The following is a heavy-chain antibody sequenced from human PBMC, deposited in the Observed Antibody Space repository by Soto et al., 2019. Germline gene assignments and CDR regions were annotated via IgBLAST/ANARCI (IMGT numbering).Heavy chain of an antibody. J-gene: IGHJ5*02. Sequence: SGTRWLTRVASGGCVTNSGWTWIRKYPGNALEWIAYTAYTENPNYNPSLKSRFTISIPTTNNQLSLKLTSMTSADTDVYYCARDMHAVFTHCFDPRG. CDR2: TAYTENP. V-gene: IGHV4-59*02. CDR1: GGCVTNSG. CDR3: ARDMHAVFTHCFDP. D-gene: IGHD2-8*01.